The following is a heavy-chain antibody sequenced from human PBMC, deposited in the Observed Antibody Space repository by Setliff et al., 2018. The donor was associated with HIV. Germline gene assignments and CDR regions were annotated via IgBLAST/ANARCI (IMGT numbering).Heavy chain of an antibody. CDR3: ARILVAAAGTGFDP. V-gene: IGHV4-4*02. CDR1: GGSFNRNDW. D-gene: IGHD6-13*01. CDR2: IYDHNGYT. Sequence: NPSETLSLTCAVSGGSFNRNDWWSWVRQFPGKGLEWIGEIYDHNGYTNYNPSLKSRVTISLDKSKNQFSLKLSSVTAADTAVYHCARILVAAAGTGFDPWGQGILVTVSS. J-gene: IGHJ5*02.